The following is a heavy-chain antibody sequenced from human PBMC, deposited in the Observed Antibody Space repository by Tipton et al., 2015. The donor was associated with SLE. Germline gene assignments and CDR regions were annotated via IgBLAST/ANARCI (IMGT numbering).Heavy chain of an antibody. D-gene: IGHD3-16*01. CDR2: IRSKAYGGTT. CDR1: GFTFGDYA. Sequence: SGFTFGDYAMSWVRQAPGKGLEWVGFIRSKAYGGTTEYAASVKGRFTISRDDSKSIAYLQMNSLKTEDTAVYYCARVGQGFDIWGQGTMVTVSS. J-gene: IGHJ3*02. CDR3: ARVGQGFDI. V-gene: IGHV3-49*04.